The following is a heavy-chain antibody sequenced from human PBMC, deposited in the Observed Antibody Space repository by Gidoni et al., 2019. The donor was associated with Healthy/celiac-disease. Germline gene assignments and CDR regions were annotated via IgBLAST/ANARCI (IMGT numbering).Heavy chain of an antibody. D-gene: IGHD2-15*01. Sequence: QVQLVESGGGVVQPGRSLRLSCAASGFTFSSYGMPWVRQAPGKGLEWVAVISYDGSNKYYADSVKGRFTISRDNSKNTLYLQMNSLRAEDTAVYYCARGRLGRVVAATPYYYGMDVWGQGTTGTVSS. CDR3: ARGRLGRVVAATPYYYGMDV. V-gene: IGHV3-30*03. CDR1: GFTFSSYG. CDR2: ISYDGSNK. J-gene: IGHJ6*02.